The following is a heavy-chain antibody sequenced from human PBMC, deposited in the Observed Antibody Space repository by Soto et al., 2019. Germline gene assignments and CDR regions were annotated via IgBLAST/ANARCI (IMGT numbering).Heavy chain of an antibody. D-gene: IGHD3-3*01. CDR3: ARHYDFWSGYYNPYYFDY. Sequence: PGESLKISCKGSGYSFTRYWISWVRQMPGKVLEWMGRIDPSDSYTNYSPSFQGHVTISADKSISTAYLQWSSLKASDTAMYYCARHYDFWSGYYNPYYFDYWGQGXLVTVYS. J-gene: IGHJ4*02. CDR2: IDPSDSYT. V-gene: IGHV5-10-1*01. CDR1: GYSFTRYW.